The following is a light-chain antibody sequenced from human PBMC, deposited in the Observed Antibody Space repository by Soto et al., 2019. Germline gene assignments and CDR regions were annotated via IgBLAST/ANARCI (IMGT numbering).Light chain of an antibody. V-gene: IGLV1-44*01. J-gene: IGLJ2*01. CDR2: SNT. Sequence: QSVLTQPPSASGTPGQTIAISCSGGSSNIGSHTVNWYQQLPGTAPRLLIYSNTQRPSGVPDRFSGSKSGTSASLAISGLQSEYEGDYYCAAWDDSLNGVVFGGGTKPPS. CDR1: SSNIGSHT. CDR3: AAWDDSLNGVV.